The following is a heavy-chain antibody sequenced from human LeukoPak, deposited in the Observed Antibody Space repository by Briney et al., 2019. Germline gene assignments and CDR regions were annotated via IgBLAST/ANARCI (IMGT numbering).Heavy chain of an antibody. V-gene: IGHV4-4*07. J-gene: IGHJ4*02. CDR1: GGSISTDY. Sequence: PSETLSLTCTVSGGSISTDYWTWIRQPAGKGLEWIGLIYTSGSTNYNPSLKSRVTMSVDTSKNQFSLKLTSVTAADTTVYYCASNFGYWGQGNLVTVSS. CDR3: ASNFGY. CDR2: IYTSGST.